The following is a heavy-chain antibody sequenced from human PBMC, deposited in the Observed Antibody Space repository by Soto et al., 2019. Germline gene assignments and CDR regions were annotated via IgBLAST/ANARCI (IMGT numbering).Heavy chain of an antibody. CDR3: ARDRECSGGTCYNYFDY. V-gene: IGHV4-31*03. CDR2: IYYSGST. D-gene: IGHD2-15*01. J-gene: IGHJ4*02. Sequence: PSETLSLTCTVSGGSISSGGYYWSWIRQHPGKGLEWIGYIYYSGSTYYNPSLKSRVTTSVDTSKNQFSLKLSSVTAADTTVYYCARDRECSGGTCYNYFDYWGQGTLVTVSS. CDR1: GGSISSGGYY.